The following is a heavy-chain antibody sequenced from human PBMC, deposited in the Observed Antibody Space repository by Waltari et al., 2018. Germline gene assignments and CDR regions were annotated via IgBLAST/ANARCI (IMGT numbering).Heavy chain of an antibody. CDR2: TYYRSNWYN. J-gene: IGHJ6*02. CDR1: GDSVSSNSAA. D-gene: IGHD3-10*01. V-gene: IGHV6-1*01. CDR3: ALLWFGELRYYYYGMDV. Sequence: QVQLQQSGPGLVKPSQTLSLTCAISGDSVSSNSAAWNWIRQSPSRGLEWLGRTYYRSNWYNDYAVSVKSRITINPDTSKNQFSLQLNSVTPEDTAVYYCALLWFGELRYYYYGMDVWGQGTTVTVSS.